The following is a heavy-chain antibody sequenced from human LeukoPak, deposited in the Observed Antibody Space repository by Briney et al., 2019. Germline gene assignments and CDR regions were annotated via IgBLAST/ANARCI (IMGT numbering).Heavy chain of an antibody. J-gene: IGHJ4*02. Sequence: GESLRLSCAASGFSFTTYWMSWVRQAPGKGLEWVATIKPDGSEKYYVDSVKGRFTISRDNAKRSLYLQMDSLRAEDTAVYYCARDASAYYWGQGTLVTVSS. V-gene: IGHV3-7*01. CDR2: IKPDGSEK. D-gene: IGHD3-3*01. CDR1: GFSFTTYW. CDR3: ARDASAYY.